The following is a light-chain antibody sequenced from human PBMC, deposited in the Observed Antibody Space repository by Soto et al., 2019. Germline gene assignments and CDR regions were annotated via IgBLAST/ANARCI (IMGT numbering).Light chain of an antibody. V-gene: IGLV2-14*01. CDR2: DVS. J-gene: IGLJ2*01. CDR3: SSYTSSFTLE. CDR1: SSDVGGYNY. Sequence: QSVLTQPASVSGSPGQSITISCTGTSSDVGGYNYVSWFQQHPGKAPKLMIYDVSNRPSGVSNRFSGSKSGNTASLTISGLQAEDEAEYYCSSYTSSFTLEFGGGTKVTVL.